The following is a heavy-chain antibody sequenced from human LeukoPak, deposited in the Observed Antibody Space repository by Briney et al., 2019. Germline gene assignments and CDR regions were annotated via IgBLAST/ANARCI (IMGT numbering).Heavy chain of an antibody. CDR3: ARDNYYDSSGYYPTQGY. J-gene: IGHJ4*02. CDR1: GYTFTGYY. Sequence: ASVKVSCKASGYTFTGYYMHWVRQAPGQGLEWMGWISAYNGNTNYAQKLQGRVTMTTDTSTSTAYMELRSLRSDDTAVYYCARDNYYDSSGYYPTQGYWGQGTLVTVSS. CDR2: ISAYNGNT. V-gene: IGHV1-18*04. D-gene: IGHD3-22*01.